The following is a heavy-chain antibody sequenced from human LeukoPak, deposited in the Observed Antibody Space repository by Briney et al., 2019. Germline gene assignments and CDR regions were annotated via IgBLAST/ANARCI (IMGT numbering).Heavy chain of an antibody. Sequence: ASVKVSCKASGYTFTGYYMHWARQAPGQGLEWMGWINPNSGGTNYAQKFQGRVTMTRDTSISTAYMELSRLRSDDTAVYYCARDPKTYYDSSGYYPGGAFDIWGQGTMVTVSS. CDR2: INPNSGGT. CDR3: ARDPKTYYDSSGYYPGGAFDI. D-gene: IGHD3-22*01. CDR1: GYTFTGYY. J-gene: IGHJ3*02. V-gene: IGHV1-2*02.